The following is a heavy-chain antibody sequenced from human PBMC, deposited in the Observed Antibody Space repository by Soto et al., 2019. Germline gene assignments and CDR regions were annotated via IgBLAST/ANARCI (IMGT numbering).Heavy chain of an antibody. CDR3: ARGEQYSGRIFDY. V-gene: IGHV6-1*01. D-gene: IGHD5-12*01. J-gene: IGHJ4*02. CDR2: TYYRSKWYY. CDR1: GDSVSSNSAG. Sequence: SQTLSLTCAITGDSVSSNSAGWSWVRQSPSRGLEWLGRTYYRSKWYYEYAVSVRGRITINPDTSKNQYSLQLNSVTPEDTAVYCYARGEQYSGRIFDYWGQGTLVTVSS.